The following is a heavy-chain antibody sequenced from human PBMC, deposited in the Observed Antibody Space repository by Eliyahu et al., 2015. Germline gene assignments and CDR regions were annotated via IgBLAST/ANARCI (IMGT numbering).Heavy chain of an antibody. J-gene: IGHJ5*02. CDR3: ARVRARGSPRLTMVQGVIMGLNWFDP. D-gene: IGHD3-10*01. V-gene: IGHV1-69*01. CDR2: IIPIFGTA. Sequence: IIPIFGTANYAQKFQGRVTITADESTSTAYMELSSLRSEDTAVYYCARVRARGSPRLTMVQGVIMGLNWFDPWGQGTLVTVSS.